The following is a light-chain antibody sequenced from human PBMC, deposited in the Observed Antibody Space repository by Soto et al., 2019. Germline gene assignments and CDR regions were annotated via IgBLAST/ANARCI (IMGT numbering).Light chain of an antibody. CDR2: KVS. CDR3: MQATGWAWR. CDR1: QSLVSSNGNTF. Sequence: DVVMTQSPLSLPVTLGQPASISCRSSQSLVSSNGNTFLIWFQQRPGQSPRRLIYKVSNRDSAVPDRFTGSGSGNDFTMEMSRVEAEDVGFYYYMQATGWAWRFGQGTKIDIK. V-gene: IGKV2-30*01. J-gene: IGKJ1*01.